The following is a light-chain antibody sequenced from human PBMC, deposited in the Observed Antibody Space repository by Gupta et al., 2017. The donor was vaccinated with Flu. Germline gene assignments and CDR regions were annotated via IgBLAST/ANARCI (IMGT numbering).Light chain of an antibody. CDR3: QVYDSSTDHEV. J-gene: IGLJ2*01. V-gene: IGLV3-21*02. CDR2: DDR. CDR1: DIGTKS. Sequence: SHVLTQPPSVSVAPGQTARITCGGNDIGTKSVHWYQQKPGQAPVLVLYDDRDRPSGIPERFSGSISGDTATLTITRVEAGDDADYYCQVYDSSTDHEVFGGGTKLSVL.